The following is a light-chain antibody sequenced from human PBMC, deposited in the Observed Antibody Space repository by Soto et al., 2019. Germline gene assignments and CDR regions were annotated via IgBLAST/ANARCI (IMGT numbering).Light chain of an antibody. CDR1: QSVSTSY. CDR2: GAS. J-gene: IGKJ1*01. CDR3: QEYGSSRT. Sequence: EIVLTQSPGTLSLSPGERATLSCRASQSVSTSYLAWYQQKGGQAPRLLIYGASSRATGIPDRFSGSGSGADFTLTISRLEPEDFAVYYCQEYGSSRTFGQGTKVEIK. V-gene: IGKV3-20*01.